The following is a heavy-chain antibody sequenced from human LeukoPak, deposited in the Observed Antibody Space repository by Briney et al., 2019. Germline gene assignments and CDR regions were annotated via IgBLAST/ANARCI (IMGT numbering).Heavy chain of an antibody. J-gene: IGHJ6*03. V-gene: IGHV3-20*04. D-gene: IGHD6-13*01. CDR2: INWNGGST. CDR3: ARTAYSSSWYLTDYYYYYMDV. Sequence: GGSLRLSCAASGFTFDDYGMSWVRQAPGKGLEWVSGINWNGGSTGYADSVKGRFTISRDNAKNSLYLQMNSLRAEDTALYYCARTAYSSSWYLTDYYYYYMDVWGKGTTVTVSS. CDR1: GFTFDDYG.